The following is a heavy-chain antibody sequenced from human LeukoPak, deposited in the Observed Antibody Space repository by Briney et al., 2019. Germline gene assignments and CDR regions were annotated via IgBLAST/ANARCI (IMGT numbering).Heavy chain of an antibody. CDR1: GGSISSYY. J-gene: IGHJ4*02. CDR3: ASSLGSSWFNPFDY. CDR2: IYTSGST. Sequence: PSETLSLTCTVSGGSISSYYWSWIRQPAGKGLEWIGRIYTSGSTNYNPSLKSRVTMSVDTSKNQFSLKLSSVTAADTAVYYCASSLGSSWFNPFDYWGQGTLVTVSS. D-gene: IGHD6-13*01. V-gene: IGHV4-4*07.